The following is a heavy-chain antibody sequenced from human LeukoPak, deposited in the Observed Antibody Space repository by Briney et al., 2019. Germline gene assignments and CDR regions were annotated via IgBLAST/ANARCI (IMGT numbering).Heavy chain of an antibody. CDR3: ARDGYCSSTSCYEYYYYYYMDV. J-gene: IGHJ6*03. V-gene: IGHV1-18*01. D-gene: IGHD2-2*03. Sequence: ASVKVSCKASGYTFTSYGISWVRQAPGQGLECMGWISAYNGNTNYAQKLQGRVTMTTDTSTSTAYMELRSLRSDDTAVYYCARDGYCSSTSCYEYYYYYYMDVWGKGTTVTVSS. CDR1: GYTFTSYG. CDR2: ISAYNGNT.